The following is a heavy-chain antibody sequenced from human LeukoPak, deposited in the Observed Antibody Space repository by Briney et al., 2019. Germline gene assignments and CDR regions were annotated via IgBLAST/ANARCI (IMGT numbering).Heavy chain of an antibody. CDR3: AKYYAARSRSFDF. V-gene: IGHV3-23*01. J-gene: IGHJ4*02. CDR1: GFTFSSYA. D-gene: IGHD3-10*01. Sequence: GGSLRLSCAASGFTFSSYAMSCVRQAPGKGLEWVSVIGSGGDTYYSDSVQGRFTISRDNSKNTLYLQMNSLRADDTAVYYCAKYYAARSRSFDFWGQGTLVTVSS. CDR2: IGSGGDT.